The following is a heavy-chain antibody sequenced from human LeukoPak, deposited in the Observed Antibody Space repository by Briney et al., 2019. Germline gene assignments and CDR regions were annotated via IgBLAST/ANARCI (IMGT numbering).Heavy chain of an antibody. D-gene: IGHD2-2*01. CDR2: IYYSGST. CDR1: GGSISSGAYY. Sequence: PSETLSLTCTVSGGSISSGAYYWSWIRQPPGKGLEWIVYIYYSGSTYYNPSLKSRVTISVDTSKNQFSLKLSSVTAADTAVYYCARALPALDDYYYYYMDVWGKGTTVTVSS. J-gene: IGHJ6*03. CDR3: ARALPALDDYYYYYMDV. V-gene: IGHV4-30-4*08.